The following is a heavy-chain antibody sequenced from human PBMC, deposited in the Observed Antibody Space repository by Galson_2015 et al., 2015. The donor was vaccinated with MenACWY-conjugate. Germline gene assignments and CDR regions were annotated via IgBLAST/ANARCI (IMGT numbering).Heavy chain of an antibody. J-gene: IGHJ6*02. V-gene: IGHV3-23*01. D-gene: IGHD2-2*01. CDR1: GITFSSSA. CDR2: IGTGGGT. CDR3: AKFKYSTSWSNTHGMDV. Sequence: SLRLSCAASGITFSSSAMNWVRQAPGKGLEWVSGIGTGGGTYYADSVKGRFTISRDNSKNMVYLQMNSLRAEDTAIYYCAKFKYSTSWSNTHGMDVWGQGTTVTVSS.